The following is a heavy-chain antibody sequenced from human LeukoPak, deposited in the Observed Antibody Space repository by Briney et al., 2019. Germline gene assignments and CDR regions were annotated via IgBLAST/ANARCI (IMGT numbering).Heavy chain of an antibody. CDR1: GGSFSGYY. Sequence: SETLSLTCAVYGGSFSGYYWSWIRQPPGKGLEWIGEINHSGSTNYNPSLKSRVTISVDTSKNQFSLKLSSVTAADTAVYYCARHYTHDSSGFDYWGQGTLVTVSS. V-gene: IGHV4-34*01. CDR3: ARHYTHDSSGFDY. J-gene: IGHJ4*02. D-gene: IGHD3-22*01. CDR2: INHSGST.